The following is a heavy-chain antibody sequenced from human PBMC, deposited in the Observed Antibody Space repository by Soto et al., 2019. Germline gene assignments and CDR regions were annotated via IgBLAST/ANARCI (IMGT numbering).Heavy chain of an antibody. V-gene: IGHV4-59*01. CDR3: ARCLKYSSPDY. J-gene: IGHJ4*02. Sequence: SETLSLTCTVSGGSINYYYWSWIRQPPGKGLEWIGYIYSSGSTNYNPSLKSRVTISVDTSKNQFSLRLSSVSAADTAVYYCARCLKYSSPDYWGQGTLVTVSS. D-gene: IGHD6-13*01. CDR2: IYSSGST. CDR1: GGSINYYY.